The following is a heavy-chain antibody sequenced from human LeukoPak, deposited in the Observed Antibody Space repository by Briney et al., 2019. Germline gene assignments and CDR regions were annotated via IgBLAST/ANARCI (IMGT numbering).Heavy chain of an antibody. J-gene: IGHJ6*02. CDR1: GVSFSGYY. CDR2: INHSGST. V-gene: IGHV4-34*01. D-gene: IGHD2-2*01. Sequence: SVNLSLNGAVYGVSFSGYYWMWLGQAPGKGLEGIGEINHSGSTNYIPSIKSRGTISVDTSKNQFSRKLSSVTGADTAVYYCARGLRVVVPDGFCYYGMDACGQGNT. CDR3: ARGLRVVVPDGFCYYGMDA.